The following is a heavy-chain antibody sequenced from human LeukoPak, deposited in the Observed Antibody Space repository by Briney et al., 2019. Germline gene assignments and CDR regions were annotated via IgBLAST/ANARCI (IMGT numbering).Heavy chain of an antibody. V-gene: IGHV1-2*02. Sequence: VSVKVSCKASGYTFTGYYMHWVRQAPGQGLEWMGWINPNSGGTNYAQKFQGRVTMTRDTSISTAYMELSRLRSDDTAVYYCARAVWGAMVPSYFDYWGQGTLVTVSS. CDR3: ARAVWGAMVPSYFDY. CDR2: INPNSGGT. J-gene: IGHJ4*02. CDR1: GYTFTGYY. D-gene: IGHD5-18*01.